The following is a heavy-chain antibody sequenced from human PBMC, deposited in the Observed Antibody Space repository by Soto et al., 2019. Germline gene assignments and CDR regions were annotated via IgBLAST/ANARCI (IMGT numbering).Heavy chain of an antibody. Sequence: GASVKVSCKASGYTFTSYGISWVRQAPGQGLERMGWISAYNGNTNYAQKLQGRVTMTTDTSTSTAYMELRSLRSDDTAVYYCARDKRGSWVRPLNAFDIWGQGTMVTVSS. V-gene: IGHV1-18*01. CDR3: ARDKRGSWVRPLNAFDI. CDR1: GYTFTSYG. CDR2: ISAYNGNT. J-gene: IGHJ3*02. D-gene: IGHD3-10*01.